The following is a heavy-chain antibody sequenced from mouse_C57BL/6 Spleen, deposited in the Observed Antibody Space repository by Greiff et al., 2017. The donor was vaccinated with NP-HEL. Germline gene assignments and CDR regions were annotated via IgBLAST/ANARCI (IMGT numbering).Heavy chain of an antibody. J-gene: IGHJ2*01. V-gene: IGHV3-6*01. CDR2: ISYDGSN. CDR1: GYSITSGYY. CDR3: ARGDDGYYYFDY. D-gene: IGHD2-3*01. Sequence: VQLKESGPGLVKPSHSLSLTCSVTGYSITSGYYWNWIRQFPGNKLEWMGYISYDGSNNYNPSLKNRISITRDTSKNQFFLKLNSVTTEDTATYYCARGDDGYYYFDYWGQGTTLTVSS.